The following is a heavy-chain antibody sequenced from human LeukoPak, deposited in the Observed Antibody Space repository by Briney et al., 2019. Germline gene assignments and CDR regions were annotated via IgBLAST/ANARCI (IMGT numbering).Heavy chain of an antibody. CDR3: ASDGYYDSSGYTNDAFDT. D-gene: IGHD3-22*01. CDR2: INHSGST. CDR1: GGSFSGYY. J-gene: IGHJ3*02. Sequence: SETLSLTCAVYGGSFSGYYWSWIRQPPGKGLEWIGEINHSGSTNYNPSLKSRVTMSVDTSKNQFSLKLSSVTAADTAVYYCASDGYYDSSGYTNDAFDTWGQGTMGTVSS. V-gene: IGHV4-34*01.